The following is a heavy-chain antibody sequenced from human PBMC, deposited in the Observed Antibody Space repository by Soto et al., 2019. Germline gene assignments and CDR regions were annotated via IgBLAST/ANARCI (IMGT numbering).Heavy chain of an antibody. Sequence: GSLRLSCAASGFTFINDWMSWVRQAPGKGLEWVGRIKSKTDGGTTDYAAAVKVRFTISRDDSKNTPYLQMNSLKTEDTAVYYCNTVFRDYVGGSYRYLFDYWGQGTLVTVSS. V-gene: IGHV3-15*01. J-gene: IGHJ4*02. D-gene: IGHD3-16*02. CDR2: IKSKTDGGTT. CDR1: GFTFINDW. CDR3: NTVFRDYVGGSYRYLFDY.